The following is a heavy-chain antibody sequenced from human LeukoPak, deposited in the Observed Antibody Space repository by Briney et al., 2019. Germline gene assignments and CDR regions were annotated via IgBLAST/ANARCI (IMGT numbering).Heavy chain of an antibody. J-gene: IGHJ4*02. V-gene: IGHV3-11*06. CDR1: GFTFSDYY. CDR3: AREVHIDY. Sequence: GGSLRLPCAASGFTFSDYYMSWIRQAPGKGLEWVSSVSSGGNYRYYADSLKGRFTISRDNAKNSLYLQMNSLRAEDTAVYYCAREVHIDYWGQGSLVTVSS. CDR2: VSSGGNYR.